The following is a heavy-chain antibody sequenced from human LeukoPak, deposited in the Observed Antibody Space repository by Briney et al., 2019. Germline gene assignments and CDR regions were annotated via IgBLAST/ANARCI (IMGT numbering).Heavy chain of an antibody. Sequence: GGSLRLSCAASGFTFSSYGMHWVRQAPGKGLEWVAFIRYDGSNKYYADSVKGRFTISRDNSKNTLYLQMNSLRAEDTAVYYCAKEYSSPSSNSNSFDYWGQGTLVTVSS. J-gene: IGHJ4*02. CDR1: GFTFSSYG. CDR2: IRYDGSNK. CDR3: AKEYSSPSSNSNSFDY. V-gene: IGHV3-30*02. D-gene: IGHD6-6*01.